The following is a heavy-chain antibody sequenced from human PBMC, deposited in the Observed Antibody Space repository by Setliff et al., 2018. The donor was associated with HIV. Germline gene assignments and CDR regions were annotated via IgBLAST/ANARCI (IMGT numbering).Heavy chain of an antibody. J-gene: IGHJ4*02. CDR3: AKVESYYDSSGPDY. Sequence: GGSLRLSCAASGFSVSGNYMSWVRQASGKGLEWVAVIYSGGSTYYADSVKGRFTIFRDSSKNTLYLQMNSLRAEDTAVYYCAKVESYYDSSGPDYWGQGTLVTVSS. V-gene: IGHV3-53*05. D-gene: IGHD3-22*01. CDR2: IYSGGST. CDR1: GFSVSGNY.